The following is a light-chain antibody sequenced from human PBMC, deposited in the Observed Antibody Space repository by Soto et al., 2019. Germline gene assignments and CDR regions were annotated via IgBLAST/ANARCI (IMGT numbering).Light chain of an antibody. V-gene: IGKV1-39*01. CDR3: QQYNSYPKT. J-gene: IGKJ1*01. Sequence: DIQMPHSPSSLSASVGDRVTITCRASQSISTYLNWYQQKAGLAPKLLIYAASSLQSGVPSRFSGSGSGIDFTLTISSLQHEDFATYYCQQYNSYPKTFGQGTKVDIK. CDR2: AAS. CDR1: QSISTY.